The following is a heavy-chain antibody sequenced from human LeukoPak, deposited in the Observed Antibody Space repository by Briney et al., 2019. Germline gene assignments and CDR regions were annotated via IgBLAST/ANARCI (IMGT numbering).Heavy chain of an antibody. CDR3: AKGGATVIDY. J-gene: IGHJ4*01. CDR2: INSDGIST. CDR1: AFTFSSYW. V-gene: IGHV3-74*01. Sequence: GGSLRLSCAASAFTFSSYWMHWVRQAPGRGLVWVSRINSDGISTSYADSVKGRFTISRDNAKNTLYLQMNSLRAEDTAVYYCAKGGATVIDYWGHGTLVTVSS. D-gene: IGHD4-17*01.